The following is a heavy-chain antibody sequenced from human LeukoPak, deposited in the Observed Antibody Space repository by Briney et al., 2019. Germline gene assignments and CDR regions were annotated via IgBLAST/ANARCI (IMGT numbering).Heavy chain of an antibody. J-gene: IGHJ5*02. CDR1: GGSFSGYY. CDR3: ARHRSPTPFDP. CDR2: INHSGST. Sequence: PSETLSLTCAVYGGSFSGYYWSWIRQPPGKGLEWIGEINHSGSTNYNPSLKSRVTISVDTSKNQFSLKLSSVTAADTAVYYCARHRSPTPFDPWGQGTLVTVSS. V-gene: IGHV4-34*01.